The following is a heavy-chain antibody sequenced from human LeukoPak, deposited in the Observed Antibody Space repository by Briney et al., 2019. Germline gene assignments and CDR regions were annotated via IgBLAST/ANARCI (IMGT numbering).Heavy chain of an antibody. J-gene: IGHJ4*02. V-gene: IGHV3-21*01. CDR2: ISSSSSYI. Sequence: GGSLRLSCAASGFTLSNFVMSWVRQTPGKGLEWVSSISSSSSYIYYADSVKGRFTISRDNAKNSLYLQMNSLRAEDTAVYYCARRVVGGSMAIDYWGQGTLVTVSS. CDR3: ARRVVGGSMAIDY. CDR1: GFTLSNFV. D-gene: IGHD3-10*01.